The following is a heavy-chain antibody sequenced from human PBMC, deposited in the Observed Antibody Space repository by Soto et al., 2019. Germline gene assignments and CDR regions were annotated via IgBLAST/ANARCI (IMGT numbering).Heavy chain of an antibody. CDR2: ISYDGSNK. CDR3: ARAGGLLLDY. J-gene: IGHJ4*02. Sequence: QVQLVESGGGVVQPGRSLRLSCAASGFTFSSYAMHWVRQAPGKGLEWVAVISYDGSNKYYADSVKGRFTISRDISKNTLYLQMNSLRAEVTAVYYCARAGGLLLDYWGQGTLVTVSS. D-gene: IGHD2-15*01. V-gene: IGHV3-30-3*01. CDR1: GFTFSSYA.